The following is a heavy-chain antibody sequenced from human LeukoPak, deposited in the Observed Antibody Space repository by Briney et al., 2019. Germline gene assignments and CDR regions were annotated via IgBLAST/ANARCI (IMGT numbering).Heavy chain of an antibody. CDR2: ISGSGGNT. Sequence: TAGSLILFCAASGFTFSSYAMSWVRQAPGKGLEWVSSISGSGGNTYYADTVKGRFTISRDNSKNTLYMQMNSLRAEDTAVYYCAKLVTHFDNWGQVTLVTVSS. V-gene: IGHV3-23*01. CDR3: AKLVTHFDN. D-gene: IGHD4-23*01. J-gene: IGHJ4*02. CDR1: GFTFSSYA.